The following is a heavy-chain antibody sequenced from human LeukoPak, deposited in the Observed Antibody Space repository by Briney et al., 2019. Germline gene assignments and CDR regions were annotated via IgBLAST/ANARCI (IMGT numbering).Heavy chain of an antibody. CDR3: ARDHGDYDVLTGYYDY. CDR1: GFSFSDYY. D-gene: IGHD3-9*01. V-gene: IGHV3-11*01. J-gene: IGHJ4*02. CDR2: ISSSGGII. Sequence: PGGSLRLSCAASGFSFSDYYMHWIRQAPGKGLEWLSYISSSGGIIYSSDSLKGRFTISRDNAKNSLYLQTNSLRAEDTALYYCARDHGDYDVLTGYYDYWGQGTLVTVSS.